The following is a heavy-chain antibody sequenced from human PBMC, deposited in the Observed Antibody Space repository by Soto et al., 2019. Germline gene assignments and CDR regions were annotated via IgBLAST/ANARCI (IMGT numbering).Heavy chain of an antibody. J-gene: IGHJ6*02. CDR3: AREMVRGYYYYGMDV. V-gene: IGHV1-69*13. D-gene: IGHD3-10*01. Sequence: GASVKVSCKASGGTFSSYAISWVRQAPGQGLEWMGVIIPIFGTANYAQKFQGRVTITADESTSTAYMELSSLRSEDTAVYYCAREMVRGYYYYGMDVWGQGTTVTVSS. CDR2: IIPIFGTA. CDR1: GGTFSSYA.